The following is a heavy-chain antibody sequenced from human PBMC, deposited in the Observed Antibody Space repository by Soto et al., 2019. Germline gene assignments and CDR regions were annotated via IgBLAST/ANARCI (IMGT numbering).Heavy chain of an antibody. V-gene: IGHV4-28*01. D-gene: IGHD1-26*01. CDR1: GYSISSSNW. J-gene: IGHJ4*02. Sequence: PSETLSLTCAVSGYSISSSNWWGWIRQPPGKGLEWIGYFFYSGTTYYNPSLKSRVTMSVDTSKNQFSLKLTSATAVDTAVYYCARREIQGPIDYWGQGTLVTVSS. CDR3: ARREIQGPIDY. CDR2: FFYSGTT.